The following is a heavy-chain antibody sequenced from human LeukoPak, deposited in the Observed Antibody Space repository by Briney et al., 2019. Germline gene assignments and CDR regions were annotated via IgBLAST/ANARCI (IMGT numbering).Heavy chain of an antibody. Sequence: PGGSLRLSCAASGFTFSSYAMHWVRQAPGKGLEWVEVISYDGSNKYYADSVKGRFTISRDNSKNTLYLQMNSLRAEDTAVYYCARDLAWDLDYWGQGTLVTVSS. J-gene: IGHJ4*02. CDR2: ISYDGSNK. CDR3: ARDLAWDLDY. D-gene: IGHD1-26*01. CDR1: GFTFSSYA. V-gene: IGHV3-30-3*01.